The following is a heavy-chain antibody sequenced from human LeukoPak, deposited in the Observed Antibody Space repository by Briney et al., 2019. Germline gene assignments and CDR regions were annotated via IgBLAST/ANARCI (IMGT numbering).Heavy chain of an antibody. J-gene: IGHJ4*02. CDR1: GFTFSSYA. Sequence: GGSLRLSCAASGFTFSSYAMSWVRQAPGKGLEWVSAISGTGDSTYYADSVKGRFTISRDNSKNTLYLQMNSLRAEDTAVYYCAKDKEVVPAARANDYWGQGTLVTVSS. CDR2: ISGTGDST. V-gene: IGHV3-23*01. D-gene: IGHD2-2*01. CDR3: AKDKEVVPAARANDY.